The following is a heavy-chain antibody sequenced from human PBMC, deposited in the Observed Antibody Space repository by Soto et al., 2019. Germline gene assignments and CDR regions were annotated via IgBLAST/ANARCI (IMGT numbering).Heavy chain of an antibody. CDR2: ISSSSSYI. D-gene: IGHD6-6*01. CDR1: GFTFSSYS. V-gene: IGHV3-21*01. J-gene: IGHJ4*02. Sequence: GGSLRLSCAASGFTFSSYSMNWVRQAPGEGLEWVSSISSSSSYIYYADSVKGRFTISRDNAKNSLYLQMNSLRAEDTAVYYCARVYGSSSLGGPDYWGQGTLVTVSS. CDR3: ARVYGSSSLGGPDY.